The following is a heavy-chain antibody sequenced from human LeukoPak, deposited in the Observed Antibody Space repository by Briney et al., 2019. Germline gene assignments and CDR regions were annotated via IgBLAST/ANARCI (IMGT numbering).Heavy chain of an antibody. J-gene: IGHJ1*01. CDR3: VEESPEYFQH. CDR2: INPSGGST. Sequence: ASVKVSCKASGYTFTSYYMHRVRQAPGQGLEWLGIINPSGGSTSYAQKFQGRVTMTRDTSTSTVYMELSSLRSEDTAVYYCVEESPEYFQHWGQGTLVTVSS. D-gene: IGHD3-10*01. CDR1: GYTFTSYY. V-gene: IGHV1-46*01.